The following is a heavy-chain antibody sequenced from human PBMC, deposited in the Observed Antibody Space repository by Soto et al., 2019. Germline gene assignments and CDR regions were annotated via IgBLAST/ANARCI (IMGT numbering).Heavy chain of an antibody. CDR2: IWYDGSNK. CDR1: GFTFSRYG. J-gene: IGHJ6*02. CDR3: ARDGSRHIYYYGMDV. Sequence: SGGSLRLSCAASGFTFSRYGMHWVRQAPGKGLEWVAVIWYDGSNKYYADSVKGRFTISRDSSKNTLYLQMNSLRAEDTAVYYCARDGSRHIYYYGMDVWGQGTTVTVSS. V-gene: IGHV3-33*01. D-gene: IGHD1-26*01.